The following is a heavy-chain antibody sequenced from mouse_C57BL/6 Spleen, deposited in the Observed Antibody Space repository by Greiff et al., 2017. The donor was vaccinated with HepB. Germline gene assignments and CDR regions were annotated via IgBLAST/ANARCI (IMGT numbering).Heavy chain of an antibody. CDR1: GFTFSDYG. Sequence: EVQVVESGGGLVKPGGSLKLPCAASGFTFSDYGMHWVRQAPEKGLEWVAYISSGSSTIYYADTVKGRFTISRDNAKNTLFLQMTSLRSEDTAMYYCARSDYYGSSGFAYWGHGTLVTVSA. D-gene: IGHD1-1*01. J-gene: IGHJ3*01. CDR3: ARSDYYGSSGFAY. V-gene: IGHV5-17*01. CDR2: ISSGSSTI.